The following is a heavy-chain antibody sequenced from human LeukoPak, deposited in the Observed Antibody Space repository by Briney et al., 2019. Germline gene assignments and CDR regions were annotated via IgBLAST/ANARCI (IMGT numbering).Heavy chain of an antibody. CDR1: GFTFSSYG. V-gene: IGHV3-33*01. Sequence: PGGSLRLSCAASGFTFSSYGMHWVRQAPGKGLEWVAVIWYDGSNKYYADSVKGRFTISRDNSKNTLYLQMNSLRAEDTAVYYCATLPHDYYDSSGPPDYWGQGTLVTVSS. CDR2: IWYDGSNK. D-gene: IGHD3-22*01. J-gene: IGHJ4*02. CDR3: ATLPHDYYDSSGPPDY.